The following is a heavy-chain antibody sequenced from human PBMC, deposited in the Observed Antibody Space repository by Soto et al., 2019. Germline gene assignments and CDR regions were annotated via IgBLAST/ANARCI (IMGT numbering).Heavy chain of an antibody. CDR3: ARGIDCSGGSCYSYYYYYYMDV. V-gene: IGHV1-18*01. CDR1: GYTFTSYG. D-gene: IGHD2-15*01. J-gene: IGHJ6*03. Sequence: ASVKVSCKASGYTFTSYGIIWVRQAPGQGLEWMGWISAYNGNTNYAQKLQGRVTMTTDTSTSTAYMELRSLRSDDTAVYYCARGIDCSGGSCYSYYYYYYMDVWGKGTTVTVSS. CDR2: ISAYNGNT.